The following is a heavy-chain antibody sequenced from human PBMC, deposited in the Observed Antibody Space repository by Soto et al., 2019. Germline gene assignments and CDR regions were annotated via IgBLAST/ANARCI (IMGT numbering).Heavy chain of an antibody. Sequence: ASVKVSCKASGYTFTGYYIHWVRQAPGQGLEWMGSISPHSGGPNYAQRFQGRVTLTRDTSMTMVYMEMSGLTSDDTAIYYCAREEQTGANYYLDYWGQGTLVTVS. V-gene: IGHV1-2*02. CDR3: AREEQTGANYYLDY. J-gene: IGHJ4*02. CDR2: ISPHSGGP. D-gene: IGHD7-27*01. CDR1: GYTFTGYY.